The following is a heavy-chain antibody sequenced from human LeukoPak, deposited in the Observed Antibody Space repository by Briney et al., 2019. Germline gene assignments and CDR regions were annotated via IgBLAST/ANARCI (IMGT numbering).Heavy chain of an antibody. D-gene: IGHD3-22*01. V-gene: IGHV1-24*01. CDR1: GYTLTELS. CDR2: FDPEDGET. Sequence: ASVKVSCKVSGYTLTELSMHWVRQAPGKGLEWMGGFDPEDGETIYAQKFQGRVTMTEDTSTDTAYMELTSLRSEDTAVYYCTRGSYYYDSSGGSPRLDYWGQGTLVIVSS. J-gene: IGHJ4*02. CDR3: TRGSYYYDSSGGSPRLDY.